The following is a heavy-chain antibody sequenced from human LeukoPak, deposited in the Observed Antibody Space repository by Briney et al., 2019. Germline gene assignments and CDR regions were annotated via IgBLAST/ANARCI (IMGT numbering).Heavy chain of an antibody. CDR3: ARAPDYYGSRSYYWIY. D-gene: IGHD3-10*01. V-gene: IGHV1-69*04. J-gene: IGHJ4*02. CDR1: GGTFSNYA. CDR2: IIPTLGAA. Sequence: SVKVSCKASGGTFSNYAIRWVRQAPGQGLEWMGRIIPTLGAANYAQKFQGRVTMTADRSTNTVYMDLSSLRSEDTAVYYCARAPDYYGSRSYYWIYWGQGTLVTVSS.